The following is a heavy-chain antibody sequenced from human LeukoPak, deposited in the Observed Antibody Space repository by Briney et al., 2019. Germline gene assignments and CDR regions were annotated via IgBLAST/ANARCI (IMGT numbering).Heavy chain of an antibody. CDR1: GFTFSSYS. Sequence: GGSLRLSCAASGFTFSSYSMNWVRQAPGKGLEWVSYISSGSSTIYYADSVKGRFTISRDNAKNSLYLQMNSLRADDTAVYYCARDSHDYCDYWGQGTLVTVSS. CDR3: ARDSHDYCDY. J-gene: IGHJ4*02. CDR2: ISSGSSTI. V-gene: IGHV3-48*01.